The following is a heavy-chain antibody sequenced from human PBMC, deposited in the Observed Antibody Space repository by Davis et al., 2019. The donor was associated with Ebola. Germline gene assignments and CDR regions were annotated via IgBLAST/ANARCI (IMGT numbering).Heavy chain of an antibody. D-gene: IGHD3-16*02. V-gene: IGHV3-23*01. CDR2: ISRAGEST. J-gene: IGHJ6*03. Sequence: GESLKISCAASGFTFSTHWIHWVRQAPGKGLEWVSTISRAGESTYYGDSVRGRFTISRDNSMNTVYVQMYSLRADDTAVYYCAKGGFYLYMDVWGKGTTVTVSS. CDR3: AKGGFYLYMDV. CDR1: GFTFSTHW.